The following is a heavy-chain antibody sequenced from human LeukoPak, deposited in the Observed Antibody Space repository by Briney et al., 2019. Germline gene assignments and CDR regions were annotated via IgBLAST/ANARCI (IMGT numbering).Heavy chain of an antibody. CDR2: IYHSGST. Sequence: SQTLSLTCAVSGGSISSGGYSWSWIRQPPGKGLEWIGYIYHSGSTYYNPSLKSRLTISVDRSKNQFSLKLSSVTAADTAVYYCARAGGYCSSTSCPTYFDYWGQGTLVTVSS. D-gene: IGHD2-2*01. CDR3: ARAGGYCSSTSCPTYFDY. J-gene: IGHJ4*02. V-gene: IGHV4-30-2*01. CDR1: GGSISSGGYS.